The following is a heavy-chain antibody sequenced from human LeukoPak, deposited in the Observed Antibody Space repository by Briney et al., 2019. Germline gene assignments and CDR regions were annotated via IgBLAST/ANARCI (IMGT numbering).Heavy chain of an antibody. CDR3: ASVGHYSAYGQNFDY. J-gene: IGHJ4*02. D-gene: IGHD5-12*01. V-gene: IGHV5-51*01. Sequence: GESLKISCKGSGCSFTTYWIGWVRQMPGKGLEWMGIIYPGDSDTRYSPSFQGQVTISADKSISTAYLQWSSLKASDTAMYYCASVGHYSAYGQNFDYWGQGTLVTVSS. CDR2: IYPGDSDT. CDR1: GCSFTTYW.